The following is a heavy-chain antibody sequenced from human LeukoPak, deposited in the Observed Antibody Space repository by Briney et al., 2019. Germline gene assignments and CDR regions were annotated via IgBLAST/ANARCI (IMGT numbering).Heavy chain of an antibody. D-gene: IGHD2-15*01. V-gene: IGHV3-66*01. CDR3: ARDFCSAGSCYTDN. Sequence: PGGSLRLSCTASGFTVSSNYMNWIRQAPGKGLEWVSVIYSGGSTYYADSVKGRFTISRDNSKNTLYLQMTSLRVEDTAVYYCARDFCSAGSCYTDNWGQGTLVTVSS. CDR1: GFTVSSNY. CDR2: IYSGGST. J-gene: IGHJ4*02.